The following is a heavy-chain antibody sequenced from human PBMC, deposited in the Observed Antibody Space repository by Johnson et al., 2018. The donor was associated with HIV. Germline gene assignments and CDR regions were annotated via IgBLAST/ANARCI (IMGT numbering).Heavy chain of an antibody. Sequence: VQLVESGGGLVQPGGSLRLSCAASGFAFDDYGMSWVRQAPGKGLEWVSGLNRNGGSIAYADSVKGRFTICRDKAKNSLYLQMNSLRAEDSAVYYLAKDWYRWLQPPGGAFDSWGQGTMVTGSS. D-gene: IGHD5-24*01. CDR2: LNRNGGSI. CDR1: GFAFDDYG. J-gene: IGHJ3*02. CDR3: AKDWYRWLQPPGGAFDS. V-gene: IGHV3-20*04.